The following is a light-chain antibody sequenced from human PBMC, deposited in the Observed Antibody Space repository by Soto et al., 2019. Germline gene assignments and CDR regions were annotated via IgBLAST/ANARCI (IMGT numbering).Light chain of an antibody. V-gene: IGKV3-15*01. CDR1: QSVSSN. J-gene: IGKJ2*01. CDR3: QQYNNWPLYS. Sequence: EIVMTQSPATLSVSPGERATLSCRASQSVSSNLAWYQQKPGQAPRLLIYGASTRATSIPARFSGSGSGTEFTLTISSLQSEDFAVYYCQQYNNWPLYSFGQGTKPEIK. CDR2: GAS.